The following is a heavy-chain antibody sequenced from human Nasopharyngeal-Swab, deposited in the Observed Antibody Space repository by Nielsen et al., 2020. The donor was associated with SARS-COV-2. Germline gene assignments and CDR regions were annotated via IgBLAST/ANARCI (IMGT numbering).Heavy chain of an antibody. CDR3: ARDFNWGYYYYYHMDV. Sequence: GGSLRLSCAASGFTFSSYGMHWVRQAPGKGLEWVAVIWYDGSNKYYADPVKGRFTISRDNSKNTLYLQMNSLRAEDTAVYYCARDFNWGYYYYYHMDVWGKGTTVTVSS. CDR2: IWYDGSNK. V-gene: IGHV3-33*01. CDR1: GFTFSSYG. J-gene: IGHJ6*03. D-gene: IGHD7-27*01.